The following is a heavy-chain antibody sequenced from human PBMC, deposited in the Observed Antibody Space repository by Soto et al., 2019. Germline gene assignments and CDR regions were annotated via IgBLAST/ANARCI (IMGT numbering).Heavy chain of an antibody. D-gene: IGHD2-21*01. J-gene: IGHJ6*02. CDR2: ISGSGGNT. CDR1: GFTFSSYV. Sequence: QPGGSLRLSCAASGFTFSSYVMSWVRQAPGKGQEWVSGISGSGGNTLYADSVKGRFTISRDNSKNTLYLQMNSLRAEDTALYYCAKGAGGLQRNGLDVWGQGTTVTVSS. CDR3: AKGAGGLQRNGLDV. V-gene: IGHV3-23*01.